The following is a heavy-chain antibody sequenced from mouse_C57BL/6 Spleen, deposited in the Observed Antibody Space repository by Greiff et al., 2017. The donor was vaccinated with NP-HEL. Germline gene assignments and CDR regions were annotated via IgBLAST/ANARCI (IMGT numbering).Heavy chain of an antibody. CDR2: IDPEDGDT. D-gene: IGHD2-10*01. V-gene: IGHV14-1*01. CDR3: TTYPVPVAYHYAMDY. CDR1: GFNIKDYY. Sequence: VQLQQSGAELVRPGASVKLSCTASGFNIKDYYMHWVKQRPEQGLEWIGRIDPEDGDTEYAPKFQGKATMTADTSSNTAYLQLSSLTSEDTAVYYCTTYPVPVAYHYAMDYWGQGTSVTVSS. J-gene: IGHJ4*01.